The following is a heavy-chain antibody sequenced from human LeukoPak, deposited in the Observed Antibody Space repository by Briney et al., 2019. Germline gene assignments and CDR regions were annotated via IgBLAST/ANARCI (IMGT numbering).Heavy chain of an antibody. CDR3: ARHRYCSGGSCYPVAWFDP. V-gene: IGHV4-59*08. J-gene: IGHJ5*02. Sequence: PSETLSLTCTVSGGSISSYYWSWIRQPPGKGLEWIGYIDYSGRTNYNPSLKSRVTISVDTSKNQFSLKLSSVTAADTAVYYCARHRYCSGGSCYPVAWFDPWGQGTLVTVSS. D-gene: IGHD2-15*01. CDR1: GGSISSYY. CDR2: IDYSGRT.